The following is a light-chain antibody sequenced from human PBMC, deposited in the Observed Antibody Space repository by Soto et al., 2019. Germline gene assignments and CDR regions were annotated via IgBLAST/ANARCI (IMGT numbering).Light chain of an antibody. V-gene: IGKV1-33*01. Sequence: DIQMTQSPSSLSASVGDRVTITCQASHDIFTYLNWFQQRPGKVPKLLIHGASKLETGVPARFSGSGSGTHCYLNITVLQPEDVDTYYCLQFDRFPRVFGPGTTVDL. CDR2: GAS. CDR3: LQFDRFPRV. CDR1: HDIFTY. J-gene: IGKJ3*01.